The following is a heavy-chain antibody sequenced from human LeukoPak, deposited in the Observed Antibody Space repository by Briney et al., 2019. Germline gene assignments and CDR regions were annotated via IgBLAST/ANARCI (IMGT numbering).Heavy chain of an antibody. Sequence: PGGSLRLSCAASGFTFNSYWMSWVRQAPGKGLEWVAGIKSDGSEKYYVDSVKGRFTISRDNAKNSPYLQMNSLRAEDTAVYYCATNNNWRYNYWGQGALVTVSS. J-gene: IGHJ4*02. D-gene: IGHD1-20*01. V-gene: IGHV3-7*01. CDR2: IKSDGSEK. CDR3: ATNNNWRYNY. CDR1: GFTFNSYW.